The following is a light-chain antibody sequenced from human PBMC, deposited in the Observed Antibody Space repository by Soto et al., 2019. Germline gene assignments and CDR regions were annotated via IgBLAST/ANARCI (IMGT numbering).Light chain of an antibody. CDR2: DAS. J-gene: IGKJ2*01. CDR1: QSVSSD. Sequence: ETVMTQSPATLSVSPGERATLSCRASQSVSSDLAWYQQKPGQAPRLLIYDASTRATGIPARFSGSGSGAEFTLTISSLQSEDFAVSYCQHYNNWPNTFGQGTKLEIK. V-gene: IGKV3-15*01. CDR3: QHYNNWPNT.